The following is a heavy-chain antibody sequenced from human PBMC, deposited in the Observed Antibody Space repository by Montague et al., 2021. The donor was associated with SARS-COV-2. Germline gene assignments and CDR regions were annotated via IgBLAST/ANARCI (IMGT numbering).Heavy chain of an antibody. CDR3: ARLKRYFDSSGSPSASDF. V-gene: IGHV4-39*02. D-gene: IGHD3-22*01. CDR2: IYYTGNT. Sequence: SETRSLTCTVSGGSITNNIDYWAWIRQPPGKGLEWIGSIYYTGNTYYNPSLKSRVTISVVTSKNHFTLKLSSVTAAETAVYHCARLKRYFDSSGSPSASDFWGQGTKVTVSS. CDR1: GGSITNNIDY. J-gene: IGHJ3*01.